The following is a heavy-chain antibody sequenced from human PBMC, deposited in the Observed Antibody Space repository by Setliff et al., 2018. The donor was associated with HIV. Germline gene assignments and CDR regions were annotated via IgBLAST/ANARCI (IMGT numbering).Heavy chain of an antibody. V-gene: IGHV1-8*02. CDR1: GYTFNSYD. CDR3: TRGRGIIGALVY. J-gene: IGHJ4*02. CDR2: MNPNSGNT. Sequence: ASVKVSCKASGYTFNSYDINWVRQATGQGLEWMGWMNPNSGNTGYAQKFQGRVTMTRNTSTRTAYMELRSLRSEDTAMYYCTRGRGIIGALVYWGQGALVTVSS. D-gene: IGHD2-21*01.